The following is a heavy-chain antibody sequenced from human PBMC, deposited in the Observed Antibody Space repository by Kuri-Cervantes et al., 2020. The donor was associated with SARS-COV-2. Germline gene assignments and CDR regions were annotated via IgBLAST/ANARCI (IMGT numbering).Heavy chain of an antibody. Sequence: SETLSLTCAVYGGSFSGYYWSWIRQPPGKGLEWIGEINHSGSTNYNPSLELKSRVTISVDTSKNQFSLKLSSVTAADTAVYYCARTITIFGVGRAFDIWGQGTMVTVSS. CDR3: ARTITIFGVGRAFDI. D-gene: IGHD3-3*01. CDR2: INHSGST. J-gene: IGHJ3*02. CDR1: GGSFSGYY. V-gene: IGHV4-34*01.